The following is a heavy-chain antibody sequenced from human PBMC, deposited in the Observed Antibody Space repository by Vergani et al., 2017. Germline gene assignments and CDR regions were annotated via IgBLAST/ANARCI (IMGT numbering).Heavy chain of an antibody. CDR2: IIPIFGTA. CDR3: AREKYYYGSGSDPKRWGYYGMDV. CDR1: GGTFSSYA. Sequence: QVQLVQSGAEVKKPGSSVKVSCKASGGTFSSYAISWVRQAPGQGLEWMGGIIPIFGTANYAQKFQGRVTITADESTSTAYMELSSLRSEDTAVYYCAREKYYYGSGSDPKRWGYYGMDVWGQGTTVTVSS. J-gene: IGHJ6*02. V-gene: IGHV1-69*12. D-gene: IGHD3-10*01.